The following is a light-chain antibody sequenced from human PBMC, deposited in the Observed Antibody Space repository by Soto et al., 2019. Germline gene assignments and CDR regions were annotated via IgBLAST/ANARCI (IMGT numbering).Light chain of an antibody. V-gene: IGKV3-11*01. CDR3: HQRSTWPFLT. CDR1: QTVSRY. Sequence: VLTQSPATLSLSPGERATLSCRASQTVSRYLAWYQQKPGQAPRLLIYYASNRAAGIPARFSGSGSGTDYTLTISSLEPEDFAVYYCHQRSTWPFLTFGGGTKVEI. J-gene: IGKJ4*01. CDR2: YAS.